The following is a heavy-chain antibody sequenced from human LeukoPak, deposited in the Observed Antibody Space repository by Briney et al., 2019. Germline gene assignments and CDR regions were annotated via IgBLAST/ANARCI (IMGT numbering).Heavy chain of an antibody. CDR2: IIPIFGIA. V-gene: IGHV1-69*04. J-gene: IGHJ3*02. CDR1: GGTFSSYA. D-gene: IGHD2-21*02. CDR3: ARAFCGGDCYGAFDI. Sequence: AASVKVSCKASGGTFSSYAISWVRQAPGQGLEWMGRIIPIFGIANYAQKFQGRVTITADKSTGTAYMELSSLRSEDTAVYYCARAFCGGDCYGAFDIWGQGTMVTVSS.